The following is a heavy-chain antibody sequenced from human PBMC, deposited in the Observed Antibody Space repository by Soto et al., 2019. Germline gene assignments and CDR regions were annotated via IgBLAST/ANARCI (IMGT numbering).Heavy chain of an antibody. CDR2: TYYRSKWYN. Sequence: SQTLSLTCAISGESVSGNSAPWNWIRQSPSRGLEWLGRTYYRSKWYNDYAVSVKSRITINPDTSKNQFSLQLNSVTPEDTAVYYFARSPPYSSHYGMDVWGHGTTVTV. CDR3: ARSPPYSSHYGMDV. CDR1: GESVSGNSAP. V-gene: IGHV6-1*01. D-gene: IGHD6-13*01. J-gene: IGHJ6*02.